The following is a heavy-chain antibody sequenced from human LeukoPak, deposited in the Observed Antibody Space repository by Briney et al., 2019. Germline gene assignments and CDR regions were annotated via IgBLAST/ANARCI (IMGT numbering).Heavy chain of an antibody. D-gene: IGHD1-26*01. J-gene: IGHJ3*02. CDR1: GGSISSYY. Sequence: PSETLSLTCTVSGGSISSYYWSWIRQPPGKGLEWIGYIYYSGSTNYNPSLKSRVTISVDTSRNQISLKLSSVTAADTAVYYCAAYSGSYRDAFDIWGQGTMVTVSS. V-gene: IGHV4-59*08. CDR3: AAYSGSYRDAFDI. CDR2: IYYSGST.